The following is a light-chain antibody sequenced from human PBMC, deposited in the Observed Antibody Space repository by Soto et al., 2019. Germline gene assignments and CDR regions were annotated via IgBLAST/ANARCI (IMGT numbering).Light chain of an antibody. J-gene: IGLJ2*01. V-gene: IGLV2-23*01. CDR2: EDT. Sequence: QSALTQPASVSGSPGQSITISCTGTSSDIGRYNLVSWYQQHPGKAPKLIIYEDTERPSGVSDRFSGSKSGNTASLTISGLQTEDEDDYYCCAYAGGASVVFGGGTKLTVL. CDR1: SSDIGRYNL. CDR3: CAYAGGASVV.